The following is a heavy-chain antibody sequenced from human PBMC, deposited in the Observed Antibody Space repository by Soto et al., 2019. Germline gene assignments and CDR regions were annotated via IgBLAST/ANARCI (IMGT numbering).Heavy chain of an antibody. Sequence: EVQLVESGGGLVKPGESLRLSCAASGFSLSNVWISWVRQAPGKGLEWVGRIKSKTYGETADYAAPVKGRFTISRDDSKNMVYLQMNSLKTEDTAHYYCTTDLRWELPPTDYWGQGTLVTVSS. CDR2: IKSKTYGETA. CDR1: GFSLSNVW. J-gene: IGHJ4*02. D-gene: IGHD4-17*01. V-gene: IGHV3-15*01. CDR3: TTDLRWELPPTDY.